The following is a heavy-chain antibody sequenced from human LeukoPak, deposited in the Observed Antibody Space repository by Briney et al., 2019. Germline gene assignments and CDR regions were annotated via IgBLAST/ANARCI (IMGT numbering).Heavy chain of an antibody. V-gene: IGHV1-18*01. CDR2: ISAYNGNT. J-gene: IGHJ4*02. CDR1: GYTFTSYG. CDR3: ASPPPYYYDSSGLGL. Sequence: GASVKVSCKTSGYTFTSYGISWVRQAPGQGPEWMGWISAYNGNTNYAQKLQGRVTMTTDTSTSTAYMELRSLRSDDTAVYYCASPPPYYYDSSGLGLWGQGTLVTVSS. D-gene: IGHD3-22*01.